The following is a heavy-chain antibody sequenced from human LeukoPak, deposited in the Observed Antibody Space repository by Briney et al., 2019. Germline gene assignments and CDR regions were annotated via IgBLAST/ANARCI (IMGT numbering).Heavy chain of an antibody. Sequence: ASVRVSCKASGDSFSNYGFAWVRQAPGQGLEWMGWISADSGDRYYAQNFQHRVTMTTDTSTTTGYMELRSLRSDDTAVYYCASGSYLWGGMDVWGQGTTVTVSS. CDR1: GDSFSNYG. D-gene: IGHD1-26*01. CDR2: ISADSGDR. V-gene: IGHV1-18*01. J-gene: IGHJ6*02. CDR3: ASGSYLWGGMDV.